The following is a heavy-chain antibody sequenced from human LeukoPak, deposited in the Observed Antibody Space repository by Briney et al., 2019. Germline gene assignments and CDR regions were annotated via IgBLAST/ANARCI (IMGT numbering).Heavy chain of an antibody. V-gene: IGHV4-61*02. D-gene: IGHD3-3*01. J-gene: IGHJ6*03. CDR3: ARQFGSGYWYYYYMDV. CDR2: IYTSGST. Sequence: SETLSLTCTVSGGSISSGSYYWSWIRQPAGKGREWIGRIYTSGSTNYNPSLKSRVTISVDTSKNQFSLKLSSVTAADTAVYYCARQFGSGYWYYYYMDVWGKGTTVTVSS. CDR1: GGSISSGSYY.